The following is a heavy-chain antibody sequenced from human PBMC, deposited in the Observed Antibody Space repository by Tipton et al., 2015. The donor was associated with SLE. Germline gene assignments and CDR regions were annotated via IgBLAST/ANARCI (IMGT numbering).Heavy chain of an antibody. V-gene: IGHV3-7*01. CDR2: IKKDGTEK. Sequence: SLRLSCGTSGFTFRNYWMSWVRQAPGKGLEWVANIKKDGTEKYYVDSVKGRFTISRDNAKNSLFLQMNSPRAEDTAVYYCARGGAQYNWNYGVDFWGQGTLVTVSS. CDR3: ARGGAQYNWNYGVDF. J-gene: IGHJ4*02. CDR1: GFTFRNYW. D-gene: IGHD1-7*01.